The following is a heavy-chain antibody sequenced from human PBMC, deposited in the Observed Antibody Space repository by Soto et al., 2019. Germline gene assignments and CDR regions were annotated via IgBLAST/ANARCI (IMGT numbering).Heavy chain of an antibody. Sequence: EVQLLESGGGLVQPGGSLRLSCAASGFTFSSYAMIWVRQAPGNWLEWVSAISGRGGSTYYADAVKGRFTISRDNSKNTLYLQMNSLRSEDTAVYYCAKQAGPPCSAFDYWGLGTLVTVSS. CDR1: GFTFSSYA. V-gene: IGHV3-23*01. J-gene: IGHJ4*02. CDR3: AKQAGPPCSAFDY. CDR2: ISGRGGST. D-gene: IGHD3-10*02.